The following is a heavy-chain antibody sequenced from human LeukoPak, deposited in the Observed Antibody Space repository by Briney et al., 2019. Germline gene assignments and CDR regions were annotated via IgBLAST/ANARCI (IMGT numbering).Heavy chain of an antibody. CDR2: ISSRGSTI. Sequence: GGSLRLSCAASGFTLGDYYMSWVRQAPGKGLEWVSYISSRGSTIYYADSVKGRFTISRDNAKNSVYLQMNSLRAEDTAVYYCARAPGDSSGYQWGQGTLVTVAS. J-gene: IGHJ4*02. CDR3: ARAPGDSSGYQ. CDR1: GFTLGDYY. D-gene: IGHD3-22*01. V-gene: IGHV3-11*01.